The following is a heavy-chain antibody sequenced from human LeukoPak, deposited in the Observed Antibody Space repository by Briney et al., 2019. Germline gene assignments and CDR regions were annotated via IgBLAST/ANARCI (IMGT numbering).Heavy chain of an antibody. D-gene: IGHD4-17*01. V-gene: IGHV3-23*01. CDR2: ISGSGGST. J-gene: IGHJ4*02. CDR1: GFTFSSYA. Sequence: GGSLRLSCAASGFTFSSYAMSWVRQAPGKGLEWVSAISGSGGSTYRADSVKGRFTISRDNSKNTLYLQMNSLRAEDTAVYYCADYVDYNPGGFDYWGQGTLVTVSS. CDR3: ADYVDYNPGGFDY.